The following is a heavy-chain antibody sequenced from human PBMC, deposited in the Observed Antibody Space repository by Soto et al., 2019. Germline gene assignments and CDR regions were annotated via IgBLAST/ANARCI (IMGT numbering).Heavy chain of an antibody. Sequence: PSETLSLTCTVSGGSISSGGYYWSWIRQHPGKGLEWIGYIYYSGSTYYNPSLKSRVTISVDTSKNQFSLKLSSVTAADTAVYYCARERRRFGAMDNFDYWGQGTLVTVSS. D-gene: IGHD5-18*01. J-gene: IGHJ4*02. CDR3: ARERRRFGAMDNFDY. CDR2: IYYSGST. V-gene: IGHV4-31*03. CDR1: GGSISSGGYY.